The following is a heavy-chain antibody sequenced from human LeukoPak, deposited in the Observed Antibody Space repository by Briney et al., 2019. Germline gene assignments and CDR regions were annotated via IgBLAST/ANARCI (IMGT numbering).Heavy chain of an antibody. CDR3: AGWGSGNY. CDR2: IYYSGST. J-gene: IGHJ4*02. Sequence: PSETLSLTCTVSGGSVSSGSYYWSWIRQPPGKGLEWIGYIYYSGSTNYNPSLKSRVTISVDTSKNQFSLKLSSVTAADTAVYYCAGWGSGNYWGQGTLVTVSS. V-gene: IGHV4-61*01. D-gene: IGHD7-27*01. CDR1: GGSVSSGSYY.